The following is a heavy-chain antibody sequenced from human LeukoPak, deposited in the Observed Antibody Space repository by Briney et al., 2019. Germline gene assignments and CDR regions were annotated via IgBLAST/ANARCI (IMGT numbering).Heavy chain of an antibody. D-gene: IGHD3-22*01. V-gene: IGHV4-34*01. CDR3: ARGLPMIVVRWGAIDY. J-gene: IGHJ4*02. Sequence: SEPLSLTCAVYGGSFSGYYWSWLRQPPGKGLEWIGEINHSGSTNYSPSLKSRVTISVDTSKNQFSLKLSSVTAADTAVYYCARGLPMIVVRWGAIDYWGQGTLVTVSS. CDR2: INHSGST. CDR1: GGSFSGYY.